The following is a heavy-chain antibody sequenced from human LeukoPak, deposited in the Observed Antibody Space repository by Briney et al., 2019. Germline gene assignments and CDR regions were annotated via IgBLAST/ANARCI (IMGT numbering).Heavy chain of an antibody. J-gene: IGHJ1*01. D-gene: IGHD1-26*01. CDR2: IYYTGST. Sequence: SDTLSLTCTVSGGSISSYYWSWIRQPPGKGLEWIGYIYYTGSTNYNPSLKSRVTISVDTSKNQFSLKLSSVTAADTAVYYCARDGISGSYYAEYFQHWGQGTLVTVSS. V-gene: IGHV4-59*01. CDR3: ARDGISGSYYAEYFQH. CDR1: GGSISSYY.